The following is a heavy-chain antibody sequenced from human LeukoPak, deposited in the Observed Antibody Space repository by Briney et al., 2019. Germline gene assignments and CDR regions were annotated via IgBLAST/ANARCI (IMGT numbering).Heavy chain of an antibody. Sequence: PGGSLRLSCAASGFTFSTYSMNWVRQAPGKGLEWVSPISIGSTFKYYGDSVEGRFTISRDDSKNTLYLQMNSLRVEDTAVYYCARASAAADYWGQGTLVTVSS. CDR3: ARASAAADY. J-gene: IGHJ4*02. CDR2: ISIGSTFK. V-gene: IGHV3-21*01. D-gene: IGHD6-13*01. CDR1: GFTFSTYS.